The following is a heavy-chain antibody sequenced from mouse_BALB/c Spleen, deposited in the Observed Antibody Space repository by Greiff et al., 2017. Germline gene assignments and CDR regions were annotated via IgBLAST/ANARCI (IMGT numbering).Heavy chain of an antibody. CDR3: AREYGNYYWYFDV. J-gene: IGHJ1*01. CDR2: ISYDGSN. V-gene: IGHV3-6*02. D-gene: IGHD2-10*02. CDR1: GYSITSGYY. Sequence: DVKLQESGPGLVKPSQSLSLTCSVTGYSITSGYYWNWIRQFPGNKLEWMGYISYDGSNNYNPSLKNRISITRDTSKNQFFLKLNSVTTEDTATYYCAREYGNYYWYFDVWGAGTTVTVSS.